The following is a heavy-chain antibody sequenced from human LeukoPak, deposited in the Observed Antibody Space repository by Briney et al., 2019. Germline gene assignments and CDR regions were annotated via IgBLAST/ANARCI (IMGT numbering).Heavy chain of an antibody. J-gene: IGHJ4*02. V-gene: IGHV4-31*03. CDR2: IYYSGTT. D-gene: IGHD1-26*01. Sequence: PSETLSLTCTVSGVSINSGGYYWSWIRQHSGQGLEWIGYIYYSGTTYYNPSLQSRVTISIDTSENQFSLKLSSVTAADTAVYYCAREREGGYYFDYWGQGTLVTVSS. CDR3: AREREGGYYFDY. CDR1: GVSINSGGYY.